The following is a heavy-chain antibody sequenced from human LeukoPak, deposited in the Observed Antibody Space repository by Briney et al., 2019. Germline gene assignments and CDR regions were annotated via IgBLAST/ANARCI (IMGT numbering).Heavy chain of an antibody. CDR3: ARNTHYDFWSDYLYYFDY. CDR2: ISGSGGNT. V-gene: IGHV3-23*01. D-gene: IGHD3-3*01. J-gene: IGHJ4*02. CDR1: GFTFSSYA. Sequence: PGGSLRLSCAASGFTFSSYAMSWVRQAPEKGLEWVSAISGSGGNTDYADSVKGRFTISRDNSKNTLYLQMNSLRGEDTAVYYCARNTHYDFWSDYLYYFDYWGQGTLVTVSS.